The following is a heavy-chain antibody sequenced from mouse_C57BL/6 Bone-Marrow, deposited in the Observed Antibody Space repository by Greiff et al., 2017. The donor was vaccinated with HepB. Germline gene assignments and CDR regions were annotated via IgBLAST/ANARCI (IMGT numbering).Heavy chain of an antibody. CDR2: ISSGSSTI. D-gene: IGHD4-1*01. CDR3: AWELCHYFDY. J-gene: IGHJ2*01. Sequence: EVMLVESGGGLVKPGGSLKLSCAASGYTFSDYGMHWVRQAPEKGLEWVAYISSGSSTIYYTDTVKGRFTISRDNAKNTLFLQMTSLRSEDTAMYYCAWELCHYFDYWGQGTTLTVSS. V-gene: IGHV5-17*01. CDR1: GYTFSDYG.